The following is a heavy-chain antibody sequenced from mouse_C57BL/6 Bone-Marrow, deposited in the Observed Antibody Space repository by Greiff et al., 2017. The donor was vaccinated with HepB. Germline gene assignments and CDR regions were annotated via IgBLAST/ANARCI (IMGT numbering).Heavy chain of an antibody. D-gene: IGHD2-1*01. J-gene: IGHJ2*01. V-gene: IGHV5-6*02. CDR2: ISSGGSYT. Sequence: EVMLVESGGDLVKPGGSLKLSCAASGFTFSSYGMSWVRQTPDKRLEWVATISSGGSYTYYPDSVKGRFTISRDNAKNTLYLQMSSLKSEDTAMYYCARQGGGNYSFDYWGQGTTLTVSS. CDR3: ARQGGGNYSFDY. CDR1: GFTFSSYG.